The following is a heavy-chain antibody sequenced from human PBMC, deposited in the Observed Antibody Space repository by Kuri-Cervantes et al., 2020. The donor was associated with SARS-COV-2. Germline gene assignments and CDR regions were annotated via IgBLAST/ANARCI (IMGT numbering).Heavy chain of an antibody. J-gene: IGHJ2*01. D-gene: IGHD4-17*01. V-gene: IGHV4-34*01. CDR2: INHSGRT. CDR1: GGSFSGYY. CDR3: VRGRPTVTTRYFDL. Sequence: ESLKISCAVYGGSFSGYYWTWIRQSPGKGLEWIGEINHSGRTTNNPSLKSRVTISVDTSKNQLSLKLTSVTAADTAVYYCVRGRPTVTTRYFDLWGRGTLVTVFS.